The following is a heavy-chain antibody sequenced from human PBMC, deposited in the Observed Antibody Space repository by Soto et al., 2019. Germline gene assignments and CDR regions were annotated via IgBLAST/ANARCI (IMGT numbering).Heavy chain of an antibody. CDR3: ARGGGIHYYYYYGMDV. J-gene: IGHJ6*04. Sequence: SVKVSCKASGGTFSSYAISWVRQAPGQGLEWMGGIIPIFGTANYAQKFQGRITITADKSTSTAYMELSSLRSEDTAVYYCARGGGIHYYYYYGMDVWGKGTTVTVSS. CDR1: GGTFSSYA. CDR2: IIPIFGTA. V-gene: IGHV1-69*06.